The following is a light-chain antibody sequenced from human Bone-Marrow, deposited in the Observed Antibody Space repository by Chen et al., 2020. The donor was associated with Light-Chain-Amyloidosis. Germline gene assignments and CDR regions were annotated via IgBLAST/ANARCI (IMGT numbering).Light chain of an antibody. CDR1: DLPTKY. CDR3: QSADSSGTYEVI. Sequence: SYELTQPPSVSVSPGPTARITCSGDDLPTKYAYWYQQKPGQAPVLVIHRDPERPSGISERFSSSSSGTTATLTISGVQAEDDADYHCQSADSSGTYEVIFGGGTKLTVL. J-gene: IGLJ2*01. CDR2: RDP. V-gene: IGLV3-25*03.